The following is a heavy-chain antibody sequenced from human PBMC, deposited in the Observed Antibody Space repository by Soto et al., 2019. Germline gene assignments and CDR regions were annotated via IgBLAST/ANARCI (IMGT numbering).Heavy chain of an antibody. CDR3: AREMAGLGGEYDY. D-gene: IGHD3-16*01. Sequence: QVQLVQSGAEVKNPGASVKVSCKTSGYTFTKYGVGWVRQAPGQGLEWMGWISGSSGNANYAEKVQGRITLPTDTSTRTAYIELRSLRSDDTAVYYCAREMAGLGGEYDYWGQGTLVTVSS. CDR1: GYTFTKYG. J-gene: IGHJ4*02. CDR2: ISGSSGNA. V-gene: IGHV1-18*01.